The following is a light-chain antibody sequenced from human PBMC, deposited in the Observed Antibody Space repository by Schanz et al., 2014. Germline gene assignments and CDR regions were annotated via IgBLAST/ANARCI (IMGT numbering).Light chain of an antibody. CDR1: SSNIGSNP. CDR2: SNN. Sequence: QSVLTQPPSVSEAPRQRVTISCSGSSSNIGSNPVNWYQQLPGTAPKLLIYSNNQRPSGVPDRFSGSKSDTSVSLAISGLQSDDEANYYCATWDDSLSALVFGGGTKLTVL. CDR3: ATWDDSLSALV. J-gene: IGLJ2*01. V-gene: IGLV1-44*01.